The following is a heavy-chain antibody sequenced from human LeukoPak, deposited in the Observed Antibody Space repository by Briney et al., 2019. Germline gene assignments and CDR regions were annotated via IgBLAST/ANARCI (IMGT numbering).Heavy chain of an antibody. CDR3: ARGWHDAFDV. V-gene: IGHV3-33*08. Sequence: GRSLRLSCAASGFTFSSYGIHWVRQAPGKGLEWVAVISFDGTIKYYADSVKGRFTSSRDNSKSTLYLQMNSLRADDTAIYYCARGWHDAFDVWGQGTVVTVSS. J-gene: IGHJ3*01. CDR1: GFTFSSYG. CDR2: ISFDGTIK.